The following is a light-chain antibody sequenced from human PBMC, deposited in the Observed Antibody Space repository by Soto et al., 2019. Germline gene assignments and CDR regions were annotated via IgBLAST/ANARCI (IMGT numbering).Light chain of an antibody. CDR2: SAS. CDR3: QHYNNWPPIT. J-gene: IGKJ5*01. Sequence: EIVMTQSPATLSVSPGERATLSCRASQSVSSNLAWYQQKPGRAPRLLIYSASTRATGIPARFSGSGSGTEFTLTISSLQSEDFAVYYCQHYNNWPPITFGQGTRLEIK. CDR1: QSVSSN. V-gene: IGKV3-15*01.